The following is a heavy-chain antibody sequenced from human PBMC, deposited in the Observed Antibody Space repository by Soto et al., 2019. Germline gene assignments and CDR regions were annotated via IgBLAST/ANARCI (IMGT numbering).Heavy chain of an antibody. D-gene: IGHD3-9*01. V-gene: IGHV3-21*01. Sequence: EVQLVESGGGLVKPGESLRLSCAASGFTFYSFSMNWVRQAAGRGPEWVSSIDTTSNYIYYADSVRGRFTISRDNAKDSPYLQMYSLRAEDTAVYYCVRDIGQYFRSGYNDVWGRGTTVTVSS. CDR3: VRDIGQYFRSGYNDV. J-gene: IGHJ6*04. CDR1: GFTFYSFS. CDR2: IDTTSNYI.